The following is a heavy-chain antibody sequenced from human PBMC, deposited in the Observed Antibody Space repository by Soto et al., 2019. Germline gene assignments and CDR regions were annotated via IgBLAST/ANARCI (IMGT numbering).Heavy chain of an antibody. V-gene: IGHV3-30*18. CDR1: GFIFGTYG. Sequence: QVQLVESGGGVVQPGRSLRLSCSAAGFIFGTYGMDWVRQAPGKGLEWVALISYDGNKEFYADSVKGRFTISRDNSRNTLCLHINSLKPEDTAMYYCAKDTATSVDYYYCYGLDVWGPGNTVAVAS. D-gene: IGHD2-21*02. CDR3: AKDTATSVDYYYCYGLDV. J-gene: IGHJ6*02. CDR2: ISYDGNKE.